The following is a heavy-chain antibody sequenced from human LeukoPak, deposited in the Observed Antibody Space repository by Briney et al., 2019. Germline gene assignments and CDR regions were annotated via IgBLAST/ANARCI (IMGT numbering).Heavy chain of an antibody. CDR2: IYHSGST. CDR3: ARGRAGYCSGGSCYSGFWFDP. V-gene: IGHV4-34*01. J-gene: IGHJ5*02. CDR1: DASFSGYF. Sequence: PSETLSLTCSFYDASFSGYFWTWIRQPPGKGLEWIGSIYHSGSTYYNPSLKSRVTISVDTSKNQFSLKLSSVTAADTAVYYCARGRAGYCSGGSCYSGFWFDPWGQGTLVTVSS. D-gene: IGHD2-15*01.